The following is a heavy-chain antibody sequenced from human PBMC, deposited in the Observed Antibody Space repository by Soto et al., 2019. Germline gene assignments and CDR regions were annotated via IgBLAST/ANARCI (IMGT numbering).Heavy chain of an antibody. D-gene: IGHD3-22*01. CDR3: ARDLGEYYYDSSGYLGVSAFDI. CDR1: GGSISSYY. CDR2: IYYSGST. J-gene: IGHJ3*02. Sequence: SETLSLTCTVSGGSISSYYWSWIRQPPGKGLEWIGYIYYSGSTNYNPSLKSRVTISVDTSKNQFSLKLSSVTAADTAVYYCARDLGEYYYDSSGYLGVSAFDIWGQGTMVTVSS. V-gene: IGHV4-59*12.